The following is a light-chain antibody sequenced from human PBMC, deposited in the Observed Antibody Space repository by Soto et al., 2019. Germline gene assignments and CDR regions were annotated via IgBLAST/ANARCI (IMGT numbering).Light chain of an antibody. J-gene: IGKJ1*01. V-gene: IGKV3-20*01. Sequence: EVVLTPSPATLSLSPGERATLSCRASQSFRGLLAWYQQKPGQAPRLLIYGASTRATGIPDRFSGSGSGTDFTLTISRLEPEDVAVYYCQQYEAVVTFGQGTKVDIK. CDR3: QQYEAVVT. CDR2: GAS. CDR1: QSFRGL.